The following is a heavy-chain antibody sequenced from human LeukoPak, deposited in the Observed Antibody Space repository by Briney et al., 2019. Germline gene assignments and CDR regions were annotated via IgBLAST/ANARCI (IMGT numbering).Heavy chain of an antibody. V-gene: IGHV4-59*01. J-gene: IGHJ4*02. CDR2: IYYSGTT. CDR3: ARGVYIAAAQYGY. Sequence: PSETLSLTCTVSGGSISSYYWSWIRQPPGKGLEWIGYIYYSGTTTYNPSLKSRVTIPVDTSKNQFSLKLSSVTAADTAVYYCARGVYIAAAQYGYWGQGTLVPVSS. D-gene: IGHD6-13*01. CDR1: GGSISSYY.